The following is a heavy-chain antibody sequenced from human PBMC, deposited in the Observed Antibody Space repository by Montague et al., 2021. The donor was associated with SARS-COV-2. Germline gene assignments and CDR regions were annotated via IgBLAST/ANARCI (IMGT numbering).Heavy chain of an antibody. CDR3: ARISAWYSSGWSAFDY. D-gene: IGHD6-19*01. V-gene: IGHV2-70*01. Sequence: PALVKPTQTLTLTCTFSGFSLSTSGMCVSWIRQPPGKALEWLALIDWDDDKYYSTFLKTRLTISKDTSKNQVVLTMTNMDPVDTATYYCARISAWYSSGWSAFDYWGQGTPVTVSS. CDR2: IDWDDDK. J-gene: IGHJ4*02. CDR1: GFSLSTSGMC.